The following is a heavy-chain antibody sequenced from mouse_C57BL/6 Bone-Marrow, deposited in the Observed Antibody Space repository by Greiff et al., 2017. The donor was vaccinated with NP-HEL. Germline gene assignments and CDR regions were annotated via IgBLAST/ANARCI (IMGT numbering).Heavy chain of an antibody. CDR3: ARWDYGSRTFAY. CDR1: GYSITSGYY. J-gene: IGHJ3*01. CDR2: ISYDGSN. Sequence: DVKLQESGPGLVKPSQSLSLTCSVTGYSITSGYYWNWIRQFPGNKLEWMGYISYDGSNNYNPSLKNRISITRDTSKNQFFLKLNSVTTEDTATYYCARWDYGSRTFAYWGQGTLVTVSA. D-gene: IGHD1-1*01. V-gene: IGHV3-6*01.